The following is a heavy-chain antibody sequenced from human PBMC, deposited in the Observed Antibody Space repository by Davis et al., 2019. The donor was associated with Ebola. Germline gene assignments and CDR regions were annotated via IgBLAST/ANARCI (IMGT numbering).Heavy chain of an antibody. CDR3: ARADIVGVVIATWFDY. V-gene: IGHV1-18*01. Sequence: AASVKVSCKASGYTFTSYGISWVRQAPGQGLEWMGWISAYNGNTNYAQKLQGRVTMTTATSTSTAYMELRSLGSDDTAVYYCARADIVGVVIATWFDYWGQGTLVTVSS. D-gene: IGHD2-15*01. CDR1: GYTFTSYG. CDR2: ISAYNGNT. J-gene: IGHJ4*02.